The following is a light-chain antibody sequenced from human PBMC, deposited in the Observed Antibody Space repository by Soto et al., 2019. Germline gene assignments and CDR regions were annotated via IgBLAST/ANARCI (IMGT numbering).Light chain of an antibody. V-gene: IGLV1-51*01. Sequence: QSVLTQPPSVSAAAGQSVTISCSGSSSNIGTNYVSWYQHLPGTAPKLLIYDNDKRPSGIPDRFSASKSGTSATLGITGLQTGDEADYYCGTWDGSLSAGIFGGGTKVTVL. CDR1: SSNIGTNY. CDR3: GTWDGSLSAGI. J-gene: IGLJ2*01. CDR2: DND.